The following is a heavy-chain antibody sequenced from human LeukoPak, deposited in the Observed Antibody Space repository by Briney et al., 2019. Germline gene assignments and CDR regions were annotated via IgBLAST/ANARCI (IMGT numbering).Heavy chain of an antibody. CDR1: GFTFSTYP. Sequence: HPGGSLRLSCAASGFTFSTYPMHWVRQAPGKGLEWVAGISYDGSDKYYAASVKGRFTISRDNSKNTLYLQMNSLRAEDTAIYYCKEVDYWGQGTLVTVSS. CDR2: ISYDGSDK. V-gene: IGHV3-30*04. J-gene: IGHJ4*02. CDR3: KEVDY.